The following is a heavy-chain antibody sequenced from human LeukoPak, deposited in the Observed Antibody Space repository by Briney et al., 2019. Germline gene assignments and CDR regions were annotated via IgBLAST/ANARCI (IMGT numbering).Heavy chain of an antibody. D-gene: IGHD6-19*01. V-gene: IGHV3-7*01. CDR1: GFTFSSYW. CDR2: IKQDGSEK. J-gene: IGHJ4*02. CDR3: VGSGLGRYFDY. Sequence: PGGSLRLSCAASGFTFSSYWMSWVRQAPGKGLEWVANIKQDGSEKYYVDSVKGRFTISRDHAKNSLYLQMNSLRAEDTALYARVGSGLGRYFDYWGQGTLVTVSS.